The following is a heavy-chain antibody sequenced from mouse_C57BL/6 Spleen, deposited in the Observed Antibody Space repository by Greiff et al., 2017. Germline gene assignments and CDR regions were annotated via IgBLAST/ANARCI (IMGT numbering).Heavy chain of an antibody. V-gene: IGHV5-17*01. CDR2: ISSGSSTI. J-gene: IGHJ2*01. Sequence: EVKLMESGGGLVKPGGSLNLSCAASGFTFSDYGMHWVRQAPEKGLEWVAYISSGSSTIYYADTVKGRFTISRDKAKNTLFLQMTSLTSEDTAMYYCVSCYTVVTFDFWGQGTTLTVSS. CDR1: GFTFSDYG. D-gene: IGHD2-5*01. CDR3: VSCYTVVTFDF.